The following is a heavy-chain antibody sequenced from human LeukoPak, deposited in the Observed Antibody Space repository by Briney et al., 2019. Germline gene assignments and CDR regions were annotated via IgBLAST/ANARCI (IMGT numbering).Heavy chain of an antibody. D-gene: IGHD2-15*01. V-gene: IGHV3-30-3*01. Sequence: GGSLRLSCAASGFTFSSYAMHWVRQAPGKGLEWVAVISYDGSNKYYADSVKGRFTISRDNSKNTLYLQMNSLRAEDTAVYYCARDRRGGGSCPFFDYWGQGTLVTVSS. CDR1: GFTFSSYA. J-gene: IGHJ4*02. CDR2: ISYDGSNK. CDR3: ARDRRGGGSCPFFDY.